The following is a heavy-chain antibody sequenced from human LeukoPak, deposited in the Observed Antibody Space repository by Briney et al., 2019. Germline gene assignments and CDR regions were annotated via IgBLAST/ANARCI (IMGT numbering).Heavy chain of an antibody. CDR2: IIPILGIA. V-gene: IGHV1-69*10. Sequence: VKVSCKASGYTFTGYYMHWVRQAPGQGLEWMGRIIPILGIANYAQKFQGRVTITADKSTSTAYMELSSLRSEDTAVYYCARDSPPLYYDSSGYYYYWGQGTLVTVSS. CDR1: GYTFTGYY. J-gene: IGHJ4*02. D-gene: IGHD3-22*01. CDR3: ARDSPPLYYDSSGYYYY.